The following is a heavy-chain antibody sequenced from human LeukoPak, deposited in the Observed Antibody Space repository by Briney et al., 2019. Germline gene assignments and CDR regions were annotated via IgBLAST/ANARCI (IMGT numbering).Heavy chain of an antibody. CDR2: ISTDNGDT. Sequence: ASVKVSCKSTGYTFTTYGIAWVRQAPGQGLEWMGWISTDNGDTNYAQKLQGRVTMTTDTSTSTAYMELRSLRSDDTAVYYCAREGLGELTLDCWGQGTLVTVSS. CDR1: GYTFTTYG. J-gene: IGHJ4*02. D-gene: IGHD3-16*01. V-gene: IGHV1-18*01. CDR3: AREGLGELTLDC.